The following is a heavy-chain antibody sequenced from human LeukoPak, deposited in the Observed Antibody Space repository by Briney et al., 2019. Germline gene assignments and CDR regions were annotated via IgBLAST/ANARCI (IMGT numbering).Heavy chain of an antibody. J-gene: IGHJ5*02. Sequence: PSETLSLTCTVSDGSISNYYWSWIRQPPGKGLEWIGYAYYSGSTNYNPSLESRVTISIDTSQNQFSLKLDSVTAADTAVYYCARNSAVATSRSWFDPWGQGTLVTVSS. D-gene: IGHD6-19*01. V-gene: IGHV4-59*08. CDR3: ARNSAVATSRSWFDP. CDR2: AYYSGST. CDR1: DGSISNYY.